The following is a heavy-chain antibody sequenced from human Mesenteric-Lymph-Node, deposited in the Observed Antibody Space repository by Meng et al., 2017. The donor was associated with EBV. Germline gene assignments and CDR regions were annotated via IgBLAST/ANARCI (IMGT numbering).Heavy chain of an antibody. CDR2: IYYSGST. D-gene: IGHD2-15*01. CDR1: GGSISSSSYY. V-gene: IGHV4-39*06. Sequence: RLQWTGPGPGLVKPSGPLSLTCTVSGGSISSSSYYWGWIRQPPGKGLEWIGNIYYSGSTYYNPSLKSRVTISLDTSKSQFSLKLSSVTAADTAVYYCARDRAVVVAATPNWFDPWGQGTLVTVSS. CDR3: ARDRAVVVAATPNWFDP. J-gene: IGHJ5*02.